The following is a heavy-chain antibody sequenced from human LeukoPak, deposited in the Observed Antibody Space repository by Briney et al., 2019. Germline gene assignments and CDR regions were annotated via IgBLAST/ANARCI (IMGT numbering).Heavy chain of an antibody. CDR1: GYTFTSYY. D-gene: IGHD2-15*01. V-gene: IGHV1-46*01. CDR2: INPSGGST. CDR3: ARGPDIVVVVAALGDY. Sequence: GASVKVSYKASGYTFTSYYMHWVRQAPGQGLEWMGIINPSGGSTSYAQKFQGRVTMTRDTSTSTVYMELSSLRSEDTAVYYCARGPDIVVVVAALGDYWGQGTLVTVSS. J-gene: IGHJ4*02.